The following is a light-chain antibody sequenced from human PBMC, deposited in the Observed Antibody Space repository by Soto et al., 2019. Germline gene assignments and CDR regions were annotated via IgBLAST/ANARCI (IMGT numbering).Light chain of an antibody. CDR1: QSIGGY. V-gene: IGKV1-27*01. CDR3: QKYSSAPHT. CDR2: AAS. J-gene: IGKJ4*01. Sequence: DIQMTQSPASVSSSLGDRVTITCRASQSIGGYLAWFQQKPGNVPKLLIYAASTWPSRVPSRFSGSGSGTDITLTISGLQPEDVETYYCQKYSSAPHTFGGGTKVEIK.